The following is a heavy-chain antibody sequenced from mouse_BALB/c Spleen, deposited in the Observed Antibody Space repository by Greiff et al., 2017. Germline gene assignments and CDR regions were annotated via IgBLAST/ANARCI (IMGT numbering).Heavy chain of an antibody. J-gene: IGHJ4*01. CDR2: ISNLAYSI. D-gene: IGHD1-1*01. CDR1: GFTFSDYG. V-gene: IGHV5-15*02. Sequence: EVKLVESGGGLVQPGGSRKLSCAASGFTFSDYGMAWVRQAPGKGPEWVAFISNLAYSIYYADTVTGRFTISRENAKNTLYLEMSSLRSEDTAMYYCARGDYGSSLYAMDYWGQGTSVTVSS. CDR3: ARGDYGSSLYAMDY.